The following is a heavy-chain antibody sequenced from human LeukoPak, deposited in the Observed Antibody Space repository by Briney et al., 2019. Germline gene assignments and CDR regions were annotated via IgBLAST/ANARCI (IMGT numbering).Heavy chain of an antibody. CDR1: GFTFSSYW. CDR3: AKDLNSRLRYFDWCIDY. CDR2: INSDGSST. V-gene: IGHV3-74*01. J-gene: IGHJ4*02. Sequence: GGSLRLSCAASGFTFSSYWMHWLRQAPGKGLMWVSRINSDGSSTNYADSVKGRFTISRDNAKNTLYLQMNSLRAEDTAVYYCAKDLNSRLRYFDWCIDYWGQGTLVTVSS. D-gene: IGHD3-9*01.